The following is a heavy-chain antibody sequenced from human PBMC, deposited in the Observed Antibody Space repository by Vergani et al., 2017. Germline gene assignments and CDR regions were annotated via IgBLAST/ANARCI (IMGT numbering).Heavy chain of an antibody. CDR2: IWYDGTNK. V-gene: IGHV3-33*01. CDR3: ARDRTGIGAAADAFDI. D-gene: IGHD6-13*01. CDR1: GFTFSSYG. Sequence: QVQLVESGGGVVQPGRSLRLSCVPSGFTFSSYGIHWVRQAPGKGLEWVALIWYDGTNKYYADSVKGRFTISRDISQNAVFLQMNSLRVEDTAVYYCARDRTGIGAAADAFDIWGQGTMVTVSS. J-gene: IGHJ3*02.